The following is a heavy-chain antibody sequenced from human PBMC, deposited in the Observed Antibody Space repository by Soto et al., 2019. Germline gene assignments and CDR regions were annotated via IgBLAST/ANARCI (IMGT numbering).Heavy chain of an antibody. CDR1: GGTFSSYA. CDR3: ARGLPAAQGLSFGY. D-gene: IGHD2-2*01. V-gene: IGHV1-69*13. Sequence: SVKVSCKASGGTFSSYANSWVRQAPGQGLEWMGGIIPIFGTANYAQKFQGRVTITADESTSTAYMELSSLRSEDTAVYYCARGLPAAQGLSFGYWGQGTLIPVSS. J-gene: IGHJ4*02. CDR2: IIPIFGTA.